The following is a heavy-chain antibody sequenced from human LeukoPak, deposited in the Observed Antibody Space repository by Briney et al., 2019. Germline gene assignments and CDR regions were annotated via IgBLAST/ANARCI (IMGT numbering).Heavy chain of an antibody. CDR1: GFMFSTYW. D-gene: IGHD2-15*01. CDR3: GGFGYEAGVDL. V-gene: IGHV3-7*01. Sequence: GGSLRLSCAASGFMFSTYWMTWVRQAPGKVLEWVANIKPDGSETYYVDSVKGRFTISRDNTKNLLYLQMNSLRGEDAAVYYCGGFGYEAGVDLWGQGTLVTVSS. J-gene: IGHJ4*02. CDR2: IKPDGSET.